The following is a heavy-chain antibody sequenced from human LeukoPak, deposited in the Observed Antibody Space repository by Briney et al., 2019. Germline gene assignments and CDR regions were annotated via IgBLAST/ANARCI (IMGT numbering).Heavy chain of an antibody. CDR3: ARELYYYDSSGYPGAFDY. CDR1: GFTFSSYA. CDR2: ISYDGSNK. J-gene: IGHJ4*02. D-gene: IGHD3-22*01. V-gene: IGHV3-30*04. Sequence: PGGSLRLSCAASGFTFSSYAMHWVRQAPGKGLEWVAVISYDGSNKYYADSVKGRFTISRDNSKNTLYLQMNSLRAEDTAVYYCARELYYYDSSGYPGAFDYWGQGTLDTVSS.